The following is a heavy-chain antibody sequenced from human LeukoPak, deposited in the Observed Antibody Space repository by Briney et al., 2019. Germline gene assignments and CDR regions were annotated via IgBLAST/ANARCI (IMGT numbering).Heavy chain of an antibody. V-gene: IGHV4-59*01. CDR3: AREIGYSYHI. CDR1: GGSLTNYY. J-gene: IGHJ4*02. Sequence: SETLSLTCTVSGGSLTNYYWTWIRQPPGKGLEWIGYIYYTGSTNYNPSLKSRVTMSVDTSKNQFSLKLSPVTAADTAVYYCAREIGYSYHIWGQGTLVTVSS. CDR2: IYYTGST. D-gene: IGHD5-18*01.